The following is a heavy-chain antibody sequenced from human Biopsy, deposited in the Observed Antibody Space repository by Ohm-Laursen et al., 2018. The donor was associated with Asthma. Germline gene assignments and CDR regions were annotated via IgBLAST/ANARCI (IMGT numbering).Heavy chain of an antibody. J-gene: IGHJ4*02. D-gene: IGHD3-22*01. V-gene: IGHV3-53*01. CDR1: GFDLRDYT. CDR2: IYSGGTS. Sequence: GSLRLSCAASGFDLRDYTMNWVRQAPGNGLEWVSVIYSGGTSHTADSVRGRFTISRDYSKNTLYLQMHSLRAEDTAVYYCARGDSSNWSHYYFDYWGQGTLVTVSS. CDR3: ARGDSSNWSHYYFDY.